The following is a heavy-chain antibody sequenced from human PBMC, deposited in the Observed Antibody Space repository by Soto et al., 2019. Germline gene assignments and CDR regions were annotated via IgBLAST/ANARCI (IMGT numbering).Heavy chain of an antibody. CDR3: AITGYSSSWPGSAEYFQH. Sequence: GGSLRLSCAASGFTFSSYAMSWVRQAPGKGLEWVSAISGSGGSTYYADSVKGRFTISRDNSKNTLYLQMNSLRAEDTAVYYCAITGYSSSWPGSAEYFQHWGQGTLVTVSS. V-gene: IGHV3-23*01. J-gene: IGHJ1*01. D-gene: IGHD6-13*01. CDR2: ISGSGGST. CDR1: GFTFSSYA.